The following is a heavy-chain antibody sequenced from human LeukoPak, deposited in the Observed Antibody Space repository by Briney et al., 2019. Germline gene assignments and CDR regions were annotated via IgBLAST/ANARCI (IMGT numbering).Heavy chain of an antibody. CDR3: ASRAGYTGSWSAFDY. CDR1: GFTFSSYD. CDR2: SGGDGGST. Sequence: GGSLRLSCAASGFTFSSYDMSWVRQAPGKGLEWVSASGGDGGSTYADSVKGRFTISRDNAKNSLYLQMNSLRAEDTAVYYCASRAGYTGSWSAFDYWGQGTLVTVSS. D-gene: IGHD6-13*01. J-gene: IGHJ4*02. V-gene: IGHV3-23*01.